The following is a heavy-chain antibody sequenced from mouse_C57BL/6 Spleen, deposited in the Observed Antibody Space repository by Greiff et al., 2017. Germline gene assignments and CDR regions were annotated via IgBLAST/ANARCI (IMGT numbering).Heavy chain of an antibody. D-gene: IGHD2-4*01. V-gene: IGHV1-64*01. CDR2: IHPNSGST. CDR3: ARCYYDYGFAY. Sequence: QVHVKQPGAELVKPGASVKLSCKASGYTFTSYWMHWVKQRPGQGLEWIGMIHPNSGSTNYNEKFKSKATLTVDKSSNTAYMQLSSLTSEDSAVYYCARCYYDYGFAYWGQGTLVTVSA. CDR1: GYTFTSYW. J-gene: IGHJ3*01.